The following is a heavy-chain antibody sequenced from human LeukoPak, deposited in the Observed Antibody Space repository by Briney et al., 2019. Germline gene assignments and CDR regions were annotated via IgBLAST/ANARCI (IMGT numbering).Heavy chain of an antibody. CDR3: AKDAGDGYKWEDY. CDR1: GFTFRSYG. D-gene: IGHD5-24*01. Sequence: PGGSLRLSCAASGFTFRSYGMHWVRQAPGKGLEWVAVIWYDGSHKYYADSVKGRFIISRDNSKNTLYMQMNSLRAEDTAVYYCAKDAGDGYKWEDYWGQGTLVTVSS. CDR2: IWYDGSHK. V-gene: IGHV3-33*06. J-gene: IGHJ4*02.